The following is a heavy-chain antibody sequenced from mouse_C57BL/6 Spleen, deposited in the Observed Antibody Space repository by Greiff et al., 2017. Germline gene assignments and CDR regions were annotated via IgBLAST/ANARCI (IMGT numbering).Heavy chain of an antibody. CDR1: GFNIKDYY. CDR2: IDPEDGEH. Sequence: VQLQQPGAELVKPGASVKLSCTASGFNIKDYYMHWVKQRTEQGLEWIGRIDPEDGEHKYAPKFQGKATITADPSSNPASLQLSSLTSEDTAVYYCSILGSNGYAMDYWGQGTSVTVSS. V-gene: IGHV14-2*01. J-gene: IGHJ4*01. CDR3: SILGSNGYAMDY. D-gene: IGHD2-5*01.